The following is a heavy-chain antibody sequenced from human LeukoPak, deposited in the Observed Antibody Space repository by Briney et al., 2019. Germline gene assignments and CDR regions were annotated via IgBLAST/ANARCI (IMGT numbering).Heavy chain of an antibody. CDR1: GFTFSSYA. CDR3: ARDSGSYYGMDV. D-gene: IGHD3-10*01. CDR2: ISYDGSNK. J-gene: IGHJ6*02. V-gene: IGHV3-30-3*01. Sequence: PGRSLRLSCAASGFTFSSYAMHWVRQAPGKGLEWVAVISYDGSNKYYADSVKGRFTISRDNSKNTLYLQMNSLRAEDTAVYYCARDSGSYYGMDVWGQGTTVTVSS.